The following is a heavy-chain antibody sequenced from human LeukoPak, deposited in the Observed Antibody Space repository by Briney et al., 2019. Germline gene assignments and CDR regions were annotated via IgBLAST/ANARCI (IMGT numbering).Heavy chain of an antibody. V-gene: IGHV4-39*07. CDR2: INVSGST. CDR3: ATEGRLGLGENWFDP. D-gene: IGHD6-19*01. CDR1: GGSISYYF. Sequence: SETLSLTCAVSGGSISYYFWGWIRQPTGKGLEWIASINVSGSTYYNASLKGRVTISGDRSKNQFSLKLSYVTAADTAVYYCATEGRLGLGENWFDPWGQGTQVTVSS. J-gene: IGHJ5*02.